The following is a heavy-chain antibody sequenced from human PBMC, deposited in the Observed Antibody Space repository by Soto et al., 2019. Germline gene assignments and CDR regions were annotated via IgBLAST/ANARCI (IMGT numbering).Heavy chain of an antibody. D-gene: IGHD6-13*01. CDR2: IDPSDSYT. J-gene: IGHJ6*02. V-gene: IGHV5-10-1*01. Sequence: PGECLKISCKGSGYSFTSYWISWERQMPGKGLEWLGRIDPSDSYTNYSPSFQGHVTISADKSISTAYLQWSSLKASDTAMYYCASVDTVSDLAAAAGIDGMDVWGQGTTVTVSS. CDR1: GYSFTSYW. CDR3: ASVDTVSDLAAAAGIDGMDV.